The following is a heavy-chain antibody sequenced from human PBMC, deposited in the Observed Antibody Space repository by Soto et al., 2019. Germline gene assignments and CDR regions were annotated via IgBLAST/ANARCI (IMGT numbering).Heavy chain of an antibody. CDR3: AASSAYIVGATD. J-gene: IGHJ4*02. Sequence: QVQLVQSGAEVTKPGSSVKVSCKASGGTFSSYTISWVRQAPGQGLEWMGRIIPTLGIANYAQKFQGRVTITADKSTSTAYMELSSLRSEDTAVYYCAASSAYIVGATDWGQGTLVTVSS. V-gene: IGHV1-69*02. D-gene: IGHD1-26*01. CDR1: GGTFSSYT. CDR2: IIPTLGIA.